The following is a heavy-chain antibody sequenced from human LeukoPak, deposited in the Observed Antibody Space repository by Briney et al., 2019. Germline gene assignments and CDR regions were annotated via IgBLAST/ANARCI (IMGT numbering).Heavy chain of an antibody. D-gene: IGHD3-22*01. CDR1: GFPFSNAW. Sequence: GGSLRLSCAASGFPFSNAWMHWVRQAPGKGLEWVGRIKSKTDRGTTDYAAPVKGRFPISRDDSKNMLSLQMNSLQSEDTAVYYCVTDSSDSSGFSAWGQGSLVTVSS. V-gene: IGHV3-15*07. CDR3: VTDSSDSSGFSA. J-gene: IGHJ5*02. CDR2: IKSKTDRGTT.